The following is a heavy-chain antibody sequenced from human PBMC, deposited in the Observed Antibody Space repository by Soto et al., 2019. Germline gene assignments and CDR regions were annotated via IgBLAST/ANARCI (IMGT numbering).Heavy chain of an antibody. CDR2: IYYSGST. Sequence: LSLPCTVSGGSLRSGGYYWSWIRQHPGKGLEWIGYIYYSGSTYYNPSLKSRVTISVDTSKNQFSLKLSSVTAADTAVYYCARTHSYCTNGVCYIPQYYFDYWGQGTLVTVSS. J-gene: IGHJ4*02. CDR3: ARTHSYCTNGVCYIPQYYFDY. D-gene: IGHD2-8*01. CDR1: GGSLRSGGYY. V-gene: IGHV4-31*03.